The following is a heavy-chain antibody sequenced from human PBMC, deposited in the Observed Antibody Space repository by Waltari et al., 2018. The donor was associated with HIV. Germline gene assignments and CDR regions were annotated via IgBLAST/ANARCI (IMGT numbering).Heavy chain of an antibody. CDR3: ARGGWELY. J-gene: IGHJ4*02. V-gene: IGHV1-3*04. CDR2: INTANGNT. D-gene: IGHD1-26*01. CDR1: GHTVTSYA. Sequence: QVQFVQSGAEVKKPAASVKISCKTSGHTVTSYAIHWVRQAPGQRLEWMGWINTANGNTEYSQTFQGRVTMTWDTSAGTVYMDLRSLRSEDTALYYCARGGWELYWGQGTLVTVSS.